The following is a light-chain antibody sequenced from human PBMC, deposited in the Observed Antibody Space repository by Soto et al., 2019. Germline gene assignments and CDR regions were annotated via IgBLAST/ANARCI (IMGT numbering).Light chain of an antibody. Sequence: QSALTQPRSVSGSPGQSVTISCTGTYSDIGSYNDVSWYQHHPAKPPRLMIFDVSQRPSGVPDRFSGSKSGNTASLTISGLQTEDEADYYCCSYVRAYRLMIFGEGTKLTVL. V-gene: IGLV2-11*01. J-gene: IGLJ2*01. CDR1: YSDIGSYND. CDR3: CSYVRAYRLMI. CDR2: DVS.